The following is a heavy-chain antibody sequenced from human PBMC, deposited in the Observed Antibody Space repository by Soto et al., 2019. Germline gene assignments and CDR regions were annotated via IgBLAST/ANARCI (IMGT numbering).Heavy chain of an antibody. CDR3: GRGLGGIQKRTDIDY. V-gene: IGHV4-59*08. Sequence: SETLSLTCPVSGGSISPYYWSWIRQPPGKGLEWIGYIYYSGSTNYNPSLKSRVTISVDTSKNEFSLRVTSVTAADTAVYYCGRGLGGIQKRTDIDYWGQGTLVTVSS. CDR2: IYYSGST. D-gene: IGHD5-18*01. CDR1: GGSISPYY. J-gene: IGHJ4*02.